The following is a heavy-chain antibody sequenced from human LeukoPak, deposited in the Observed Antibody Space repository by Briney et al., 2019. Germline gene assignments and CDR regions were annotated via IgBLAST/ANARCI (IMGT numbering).Heavy chain of an antibody. CDR2: INSGGNTI. CDR1: GFIFRDYY. V-gene: IGHV3-11*01. CDR3: AKDGFYDILTGYGMDV. Sequence: GGSLRLSCAASGFIFRDYYMSWIRQAPGKGLEWVSSINSGGNTIYYADSVKGRFTISRDNAKNSLYLQMNSLRAEDTALYYCAKDGFYDILTGYGMDVWGQGTTVTVSS. D-gene: IGHD3-9*01. J-gene: IGHJ6*02.